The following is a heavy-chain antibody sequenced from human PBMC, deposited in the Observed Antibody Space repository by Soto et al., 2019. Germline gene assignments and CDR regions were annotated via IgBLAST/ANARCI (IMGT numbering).Heavy chain of an antibody. D-gene: IGHD3-3*01. J-gene: IGHJ4*02. V-gene: IGHV3-21*01. Sequence: GGSLRLSCAASGFTFSSYAMSWVRQAPGKGLEWVSSISSSSSYIYYADSVKGRFTISRDNAKNSLYLQMNSLRAEDTAVYYCARDTYDFWSGYGVYWGQGTLVTVSS. CDR3: ARDTYDFWSGYGVY. CDR2: ISSSSSYI. CDR1: GFTFSSYA.